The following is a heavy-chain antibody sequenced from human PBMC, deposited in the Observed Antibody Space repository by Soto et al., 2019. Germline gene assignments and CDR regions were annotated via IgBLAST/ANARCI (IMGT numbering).Heavy chain of an antibody. CDR1: GYSFTRYY. Sequence: QVQLVQSGAEVKKPGASVKVSCKASGYSFTRYYMHWVRQAPGQGLEWMGIINPSSGSINYAQKFQGRVTMTRDMSTNTVYMEMSSLRSEDTAVYYCARDRVYGAHYYYGMDVWGQGTTVTVSS. J-gene: IGHJ6*02. V-gene: IGHV1-46*01. D-gene: IGHD4-17*01. CDR3: ARDRVYGAHYYYGMDV. CDR2: INPSSGSI.